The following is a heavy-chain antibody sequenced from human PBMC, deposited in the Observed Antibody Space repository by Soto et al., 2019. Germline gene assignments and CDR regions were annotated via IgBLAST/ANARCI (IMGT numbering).Heavy chain of an antibody. CDR3: ARGPLVVLNYFES. J-gene: IGHJ4*02. Sequence: QVQLVQSGTEVKKPGSSVKVSCKASGGTFRNYPINWVRQAPGQGLEWMGSIFPLTDIPDYAQNFQARLMVRAAKSTSTAYMELSSLTSDAAAMYFWARGPLVVLNYFESWGQGTLVTVSS. V-gene: IGHV1-69*02. CDR1: GGTFRNYP. CDR2: IFPLTDIP.